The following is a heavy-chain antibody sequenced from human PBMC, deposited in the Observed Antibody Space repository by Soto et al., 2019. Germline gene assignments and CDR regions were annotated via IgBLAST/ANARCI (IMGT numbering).Heavy chain of an antibody. V-gene: IGHV3-21*01. CDR1: GLSFSSDS. CDR3: ARGLGYCNVGSCSGAFDM. Sequence: ESGGGLVKPGGSLRLSCTASGLSFSSDSMNWVRQAPGKGLEWVSSISGSSSYIYYADPVKGRFTISRDNAKNSVYLQMNSLRAEDTAVYYCARGLGYCNVGSCSGAFDMWGQGTMVTVSS. CDR2: ISGSSSYI. J-gene: IGHJ3*02. D-gene: IGHD2-15*01.